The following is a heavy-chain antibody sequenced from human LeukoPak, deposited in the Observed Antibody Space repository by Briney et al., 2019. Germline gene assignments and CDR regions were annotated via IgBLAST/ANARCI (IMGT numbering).Heavy chain of an antibody. CDR2: ISGSGGST. Sequence: GGSLRLSCAASGFTFSSYAMSWVRQAPGKGLEWVSAISGSGGSTYYADSVRGRFTISRDNSKNTLYLQMNSLRAEDTAVYYCAKSPSLRYDGSGRYYFDYWGQGTLVTVSS. CDR1: GFTFSSYA. V-gene: IGHV3-23*01. CDR3: AKSPSLRYDGSGRYYFDY. J-gene: IGHJ4*02. D-gene: IGHD3-22*01.